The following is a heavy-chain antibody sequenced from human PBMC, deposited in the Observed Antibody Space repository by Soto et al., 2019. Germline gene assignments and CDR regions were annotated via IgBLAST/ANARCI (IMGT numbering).Heavy chain of an antibody. CDR2: ISYDGSNK. CDR3: ARDLAAAMGELDY. J-gene: IGHJ4*02. D-gene: IGHD6-13*01. CDR1: GFTFSSYA. Sequence: QTGGSLRISCAASGFTFSSYAMHWVRQAPGKGLEWVAVISYDGSNKYYADSVKGRFTISRDNSKNTLYLQMNSLRAEDTAVYYCARDLAAAMGELDYWGQGTLVTVSS. V-gene: IGHV3-30-3*01.